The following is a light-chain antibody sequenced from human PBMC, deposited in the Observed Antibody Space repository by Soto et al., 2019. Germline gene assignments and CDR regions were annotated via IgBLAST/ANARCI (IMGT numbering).Light chain of an antibody. CDR3: MQGLRPPYT. J-gene: IGKJ2*01. CDR1: QSLLHSNGYNY. Sequence: EIVMTQSPLSLPVTPGEPASISCSSSQSLLHSNGYNYLDWYLQRPGQSPQLLIQLGSSRASGVPDRFSGSGSGTDFTLKISRVEAEDVGIYCCMQGLRPPYTFGQGTKLEIK. V-gene: IGKV2-28*01. CDR2: LGS.